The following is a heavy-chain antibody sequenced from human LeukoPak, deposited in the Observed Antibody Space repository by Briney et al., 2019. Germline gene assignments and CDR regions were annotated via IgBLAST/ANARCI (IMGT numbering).Heavy chain of an antibody. CDR2: ISYDGSNK. D-gene: IGHD3-10*01. CDR3: ARDSNVLLWFGAFPD. V-gene: IGHV3-30-3*01. Sequence: GGSLRLSCAAPGFTFSSYAMHWVRQAPGKGLEWVAVISYDGSNKCYADSVKGRFTISRDNSKNTLYLQMNSLRAEDTAVYYCARDSNVLLWFGAFPDWGQGTLVTVSS. CDR1: GFTFSSYA. J-gene: IGHJ1*01.